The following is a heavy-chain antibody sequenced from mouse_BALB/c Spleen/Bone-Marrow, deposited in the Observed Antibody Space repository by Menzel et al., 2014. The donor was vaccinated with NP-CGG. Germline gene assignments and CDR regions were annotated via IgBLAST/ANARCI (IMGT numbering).Heavy chain of an antibody. CDR3: ARSGGYDYFDY. D-gene: IGHD2-2*01. V-gene: IGHV1S137*01. J-gene: IGHJ2*01. CDR2: ISTYYGDA. Sequence: VQLQQSGAELVRPGVSVKISCKGSGHTFXDYAMHWVKQSHAKSLEWIGVISTYYGDASYNQKFKGRATMTVDKSSSTAYMELARLTSEDSAIYYCARSGGYDYFDYWGQGTTLTVSS. CDR1: GHTFXDYA.